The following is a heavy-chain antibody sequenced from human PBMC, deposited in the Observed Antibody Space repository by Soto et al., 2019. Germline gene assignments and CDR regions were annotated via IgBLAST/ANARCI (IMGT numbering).Heavy chain of an antibody. CDR1: GYSFTSYW. Sequence: PGESLKISCKGSGYSFTSYWISWVRQMPGKGLEWMGRIDPSDSYTNYSPSFQGHVTISADKSISTAYLQWSSLKASDTAMYYCARPAYYYDSSGYYDYWGQGTLVTVSS. CDR3: ARPAYYYDSSGYYDY. D-gene: IGHD3-22*01. CDR2: IDPSDSYT. J-gene: IGHJ4*02. V-gene: IGHV5-10-1*01.